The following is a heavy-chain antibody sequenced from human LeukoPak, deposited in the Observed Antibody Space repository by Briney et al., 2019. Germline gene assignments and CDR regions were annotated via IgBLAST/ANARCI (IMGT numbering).Heavy chain of an antibody. CDR2: INPNSGGT. D-gene: IGHD3-3*01. V-gene: IGHV1-2*02. Sequence: GASVKVSCKASGYTFTGYYMHWVRQAPGQGLEWMGWINPNSGGTNYAQKLQGRVTMTRDTSISTAYMELSRLRSDDTAVYYCARPTYYDFWSGYRHDAFDIWGQGTMVTVSS. CDR3: ARPTYYDFWSGYRHDAFDI. CDR1: GYTFTGYY. J-gene: IGHJ3*02.